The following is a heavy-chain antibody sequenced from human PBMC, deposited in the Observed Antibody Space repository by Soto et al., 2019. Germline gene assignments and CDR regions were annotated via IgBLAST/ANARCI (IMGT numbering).Heavy chain of an antibody. D-gene: IGHD2-2*01. J-gene: IGHJ6*02. CDR2: ISAYNGNT. V-gene: IGHV1-18*01. CDR1: GYTFTSYG. CDR3: ARNDIVVVQDYYYYGMDV. Sequence: QVQLVQSGAEVKKPGASVKVSCKASGYTFTSYGISWVRQAPGQGLEWMGWISAYNGNTNYAQKLQGRVTMTTDTSTSTDYMELRSLRYDDTAVYYCARNDIVVVQDYYYYGMDVWGQGTTVTVSS.